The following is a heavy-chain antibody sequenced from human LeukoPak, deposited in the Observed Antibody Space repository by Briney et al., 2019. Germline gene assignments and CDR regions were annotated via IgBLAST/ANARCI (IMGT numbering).Heavy chain of an antibody. V-gene: IGHV3-23*01. CDR3: ARARRVGDDWSVYYFDY. CDR2: VSKTGTST. CDR1: GFTFTDFA. Sequence: GGSLRLSCAASGFTFTDFAMNWVRQAPGKGLEWVSAVSKTGTSTYYADSVKGRFIISRDNSRNTVSLQMSSLRAEDTAVYYCARARRVGDDWSVYYFDYWGQGTLVTVSS. J-gene: IGHJ4*02. D-gene: IGHD5-12*01.